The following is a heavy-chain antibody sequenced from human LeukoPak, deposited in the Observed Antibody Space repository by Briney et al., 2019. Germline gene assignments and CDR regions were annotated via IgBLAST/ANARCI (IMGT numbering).Heavy chain of an antibody. Sequence: SETLSLTCAVSGGSISSSHWWSWVRQPPGKGLEWIGEIYHSGGTNYNPSLRSRVTISVDKSNNQFSLKLSSVTAADTAVYYCARKRVGSSWYFDLWGRGTLVTVSS. CDR2: IYHSGGT. J-gene: IGHJ2*01. CDR1: GGSISSSHW. V-gene: IGHV4-4*02. CDR3: ARKRVGSSWYFDL. D-gene: IGHD6-13*01.